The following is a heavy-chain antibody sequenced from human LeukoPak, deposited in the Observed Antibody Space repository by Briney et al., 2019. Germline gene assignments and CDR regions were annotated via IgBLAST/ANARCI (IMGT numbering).Heavy chain of an antibody. Sequence: ASVTVSCKASGYTFTSYYMHWVRQAPGQGLEWMGLINPSGGSTSYAQKFQGRVTMTRDTSTSTVYMELSSLRSEDTAVYYCARELLGYCSSTSCYRRTQPYFDYWGQGTLVTVSS. D-gene: IGHD2-2*01. CDR1: GYTFTSYY. J-gene: IGHJ4*02. V-gene: IGHV1-46*01. CDR3: ARELLGYCSSTSCYRRTQPYFDY. CDR2: INPSGGST.